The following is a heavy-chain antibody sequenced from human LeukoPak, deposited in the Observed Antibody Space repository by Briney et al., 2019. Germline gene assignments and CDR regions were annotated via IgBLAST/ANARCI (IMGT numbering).Heavy chain of an antibody. V-gene: IGHV3-53*01. D-gene: IGHD3-3*01. J-gene: IGHJ4*02. CDR3: ARDGSYYDFWSGYYSDY. CDR2: IYTGGSA. CDR1: GFTVSSNY. Sequence: PGGSLRLSCAASGFTVSSNYMNWVRQAPGKGLEWVSVIYTGGSAYYADSVKGRFTISRDNSENMLYLQMNSLRAEDTAVYYCARDGSYYDFWSGYYSDYWGQGTLVTVSS.